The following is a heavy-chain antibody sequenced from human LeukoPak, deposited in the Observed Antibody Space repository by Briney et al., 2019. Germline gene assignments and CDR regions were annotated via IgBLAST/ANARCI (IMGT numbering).Heavy chain of an antibody. J-gene: IGHJ4*02. CDR3: ARGPDYDFWSGPPPNFDY. Sequence: GGSLRLPCAASRFTFSNYSMNWVRQAPGKGLEWVSSLSGSSSYIYYADSVKGRFTISRDNAKNSLYLQMNSLRAEDTAVYYCARGPDYDFWSGPPPNFDYWGQGTLVTVSS. CDR1: RFTFSNYS. V-gene: IGHV3-21*01. D-gene: IGHD3-3*01. CDR2: LSGSSSYI.